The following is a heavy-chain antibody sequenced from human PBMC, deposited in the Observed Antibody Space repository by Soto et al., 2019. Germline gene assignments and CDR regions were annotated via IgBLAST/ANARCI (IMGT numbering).Heavy chain of an antibody. CDR2: ISSSGSYI. D-gene: IGHD3-10*01. J-gene: IGHJ5*02. V-gene: IGHV3-21*01. Sequence: GGSLRLSCAASGFTFSSYSMNWVRQAPGKGLEWVSSISSSGSYIYYADSVKGRFTISRDNAKNSLYLQMNSLRAEDTAVYYCARYYYGSGTTSIWFDPWGQGTLVTVSS. CDR3: ARYYYGSGTTSIWFDP. CDR1: GFTFSSYS.